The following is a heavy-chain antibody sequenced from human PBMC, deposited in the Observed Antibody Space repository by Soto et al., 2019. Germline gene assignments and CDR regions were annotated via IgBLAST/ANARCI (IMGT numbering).Heavy chain of an antibody. CDR2: VSPDSGNA. CDR1: GYTFTDYD. Sequence: QVQVVQSRAEVKKPGASVKVSCKTSGYTFTDYDINRIRQAPGQGLEWMGWVSPDSGNAGYAPQFQGRVSMTSDTSISAVYMELSSLRAEDTAVYFCEVTTGYWGQGTMVTVSS. D-gene: IGHD2-21*02. V-gene: IGHV1-8*01. CDR3: EVTTGY. J-gene: IGHJ4*02.